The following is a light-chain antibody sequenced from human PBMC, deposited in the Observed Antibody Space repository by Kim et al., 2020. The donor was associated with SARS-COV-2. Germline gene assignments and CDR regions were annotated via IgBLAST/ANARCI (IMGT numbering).Light chain of an antibody. J-gene: IGLJ1*01. CDR2: YDS. V-gene: IGLV3-21*04. Sequence: SYELTQPPSVSVAPGKTARITCGGNNIGSKSVHWYQQKPGQAPVLVIYYDSDRPSGIPERFSGSNSGNTATLTISRVEAGHEADYYCQVWDSSSDHYVFG. CDR3: QVWDSSSDHYV. CDR1: NIGSKS.